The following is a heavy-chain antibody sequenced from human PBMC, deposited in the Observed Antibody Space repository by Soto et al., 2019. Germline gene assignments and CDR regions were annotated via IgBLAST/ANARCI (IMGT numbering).Heavy chain of an antibody. CDR1: GFSLSTSGVG. Sequence: SGPTLVKPTQTLTLTCTFSGFSLSTSGVGVGWIRQPPGKALEWLALIYWDDDKRYSPSLKGRLTITKDTSKNQVVLTMTNIDPVDTATYYCAHSSTYYDILTGYYSELDYWGQGTLVTVSS. D-gene: IGHD3-9*01. J-gene: IGHJ4*02. CDR2: IYWDDDK. CDR3: AHSSTYYDILTGYYSELDY. V-gene: IGHV2-5*02.